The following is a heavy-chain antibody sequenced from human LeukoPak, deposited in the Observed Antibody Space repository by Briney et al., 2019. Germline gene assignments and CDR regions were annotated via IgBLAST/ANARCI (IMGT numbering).Heavy chain of an antibody. Sequence: GGSLRLSCAASGFTFSNSWMHWVRQAPGEGRVWISLINTDGRTTIYADSVKSRFTITRDNDKNTLYLQMNSLRHEDTAVYYCARREGSGWYYFDYWGQGTLVTVSS. CDR3: ARREGSGWYYFDY. D-gene: IGHD6-19*01. J-gene: IGHJ4*02. CDR1: GFTFSNSW. CDR2: INTDGRTT. V-gene: IGHV3-74*01.